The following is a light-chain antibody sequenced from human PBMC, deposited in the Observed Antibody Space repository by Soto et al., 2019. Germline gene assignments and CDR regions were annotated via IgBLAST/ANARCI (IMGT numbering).Light chain of an antibody. CDR1: QSVSSNY. CDR2: GAS. V-gene: IGKV3-20*01. Sequence: EIVLTQSPGTLSLSPGERATLSCRASQSVSSNYLAWYQQKPGQAPRLLIYGASSRATGIPDRFSGSGSGTDFTLTISRLEPEDFAVYSCQQYGSPPWTFGQGTKVEIK. CDR3: QQYGSPPWT. J-gene: IGKJ1*01.